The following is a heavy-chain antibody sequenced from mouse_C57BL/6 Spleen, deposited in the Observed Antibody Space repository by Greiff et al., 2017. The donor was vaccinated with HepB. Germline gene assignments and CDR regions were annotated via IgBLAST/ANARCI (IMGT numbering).Heavy chain of an antibody. V-gene: IGHV5-6*02. J-gene: IGHJ3*01. Sequence: DVKLVESGGDLVKPGGSLKLSCAASGFTFSSYGMSWVRQTPDKRLEWVATISSGGSYTYYPDSVKGRFTISRDNAKNTLYLQMSSLKSEDTAMYDCASSMVTTGAYWGQGTLVTVSA. D-gene: IGHD2-2*01. CDR3: ASSMVTTGAY. CDR1: GFTFSSYG. CDR2: ISSGGSYT.